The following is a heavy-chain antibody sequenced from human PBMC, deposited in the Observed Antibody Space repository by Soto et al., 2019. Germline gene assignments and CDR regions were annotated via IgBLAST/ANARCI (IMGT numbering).Heavy chain of an antibody. CDR2: IYYSGST. CDR3: ARSDGRY. CDR1: GVPISSYY. Sequence: SETLSLTCTVSGVPISSYYWSWIRQPPGKGLEWIGYIYYSGSTNYNPSLKSRVTISVDTSKNQFSLKLSSVTAADTAVYYCARSDGRYWGQGTLVTVSS. J-gene: IGHJ4*02. V-gene: IGHV4-59*01.